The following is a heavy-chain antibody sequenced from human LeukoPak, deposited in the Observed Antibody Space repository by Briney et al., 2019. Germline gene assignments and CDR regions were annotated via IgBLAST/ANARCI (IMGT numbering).Heavy chain of an antibody. CDR1: GFTFSSYA. CDR2: ISYDGSNK. V-gene: IGHV3-30-3*01. D-gene: IGHD2-2*02. CDR3: AKDRGPILGRSFSHFDY. J-gene: IGHJ4*02. Sequence: GGSLRLSCAASGFTFSSYAMHWVRQAPGKGLEWVAVISYDGSNKYYADSVKGRFTISRDNSKNTLYLQMYSLRAEDTAVYYCAKDRGPILGRSFSHFDYWGQGTLVTVSS.